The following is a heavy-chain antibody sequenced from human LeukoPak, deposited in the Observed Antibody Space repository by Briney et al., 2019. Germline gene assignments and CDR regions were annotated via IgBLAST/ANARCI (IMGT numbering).Heavy chain of an antibody. V-gene: IGHV3-23*01. CDR3: ARVRYTNSDY. D-gene: IGHD4-11*01. J-gene: IGHJ4*02. CDR2: ISGGGGNT. Sequence: GGSLRLSCAASGFTFSTYAMSWVRQAPGKGLEWVSIISGGGGNTYYADSVKGRFTISRDNAKNSLSLQMNSLRAEDTAVYYCARVRYTNSDYWGQGTLVTVSS. CDR1: GFTFSTYA.